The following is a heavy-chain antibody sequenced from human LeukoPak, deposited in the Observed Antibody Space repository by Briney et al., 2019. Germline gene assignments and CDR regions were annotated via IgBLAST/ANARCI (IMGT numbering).Heavy chain of an antibody. CDR3: ARVYSSSLWGVPYYYYYGMDV. CDR1: GFTFSSYG. V-gene: IGHV3-30*03. D-gene: IGHD6-13*01. CDR2: ISYDGSNT. J-gene: IGHJ6*02. Sequence: GGSLRLSCAASGFTFSSYGMHWVRQAPGKGLEWVAVISYDGSNTYYADSVKGRFTISRDNSKNTLYLQMNSLRAEDTAVYYCARVYSSSLWGVPYYYYYGMDVWGQGTTVTVSS.